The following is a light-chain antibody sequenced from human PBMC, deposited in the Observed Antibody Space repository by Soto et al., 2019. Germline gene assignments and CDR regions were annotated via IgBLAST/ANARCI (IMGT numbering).Light chain of an antibody. Sequence: DIVMTQSPDSLAVSLGERATINCKSSQSVLYSSNNKNYLAWYQQKPGQPPKLLIYWASTRESGVPDRFSGSASGTDFTPTISSLQAEDVAVYYCQQYYSTRTFGQGTKVEIK. CDR3: QQYYSTRT. CDR1: QSVLYSSNNKNY. CDR2: WAS. V-gene: IGKV4-1*01. J-gene: IGKJ1*01.